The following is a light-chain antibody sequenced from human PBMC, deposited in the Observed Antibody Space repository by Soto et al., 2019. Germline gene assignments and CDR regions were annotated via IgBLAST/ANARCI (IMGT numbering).Light chain of an antibody. CDR2: DAS. CDR3: LQYNGYYRT. J-gene: IGKJ1*01. CDR1: QGISSY. V-gene: IGKV1-5*01. Sequence: DIQMTQSPSILSASVGDRVTITCRASQGISSYLAWYQQKPGKASNLLIFDASTLESGVPSRFSGSGSGTTFTLTISSLQSDDFATYYCLQYNGYYRTFGQGTKGDIK.